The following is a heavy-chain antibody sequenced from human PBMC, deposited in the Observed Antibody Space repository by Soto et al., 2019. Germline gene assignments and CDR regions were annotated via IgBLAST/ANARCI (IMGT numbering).Heavy chain of an antibody. Sequence: SETLSLTCTVSGGSISSYYWSWIRQPPGKGLEWIGEIYHSGSTNYNPSLKSRVTISVDKSKNQFSLKLSSVTAADTAVYYCASPLWFGELKYWGQGTLVTVS. CDR3: ASPLWFGELKY. CDR1: GGSISSYY. V-gene: IGHV4-59*12. D-gene: IGHD3-10*01. CDR2: IYHSGST. J-gene: IGHJ4*02.